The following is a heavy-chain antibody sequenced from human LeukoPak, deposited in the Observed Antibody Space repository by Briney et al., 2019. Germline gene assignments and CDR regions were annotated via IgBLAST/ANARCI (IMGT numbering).Heavy chain of an antibody. CDR1: GFTFSSYA. J-gene: IGHJ4*02. D-gene: IGHD2-2*02. Sequence: GGSLRLSCAASGFTFSSYAMSWVRQAPGKGLEWVSAISGSGGSTYYADSVKGRFTISRDNSKNTLYLQMNSLRAEDTAVYYCAKVQTPYCSSTSCYNFDYWGQGTLVTVSS. V-gene: IGHV3-23*01. CDR2: ISGSGGST. CDR3: AKVQTPYCSSTSCYNFDY.